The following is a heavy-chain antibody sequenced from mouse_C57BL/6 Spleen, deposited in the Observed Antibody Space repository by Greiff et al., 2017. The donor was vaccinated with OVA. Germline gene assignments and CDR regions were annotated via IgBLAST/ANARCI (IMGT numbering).Heavy chain of an antibody. Sequence: EVKLLESGGGLVKPGGSLKLSCAASGFTFSDYGMHWVRQAPEKGLEWVAYISSGSSTIYYADTVKGRFTISRDNAKNTLFLQMTSLRSEDTAMYYCARNLLIFYAMDYWGQGTSVTVSS. CDR3: ARNLLIFYAMDY. D-gene: IGHD2-1*01. V-gene: IGHV5-17*01. CDR1: GFTFSDYG. J-gene: IGHJ4*01. CDR2: ISSGSSTI.